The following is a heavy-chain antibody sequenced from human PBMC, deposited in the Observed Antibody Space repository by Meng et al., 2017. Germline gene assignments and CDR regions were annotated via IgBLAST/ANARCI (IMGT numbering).Heavy chain of an antibody. CDR2: MNPNSGNT. V-gene: IGHV1-8*03. J-gene: IGHJ5*02. CDR3: AGGGSGGKENWFDP. Sequence: ASVKVSCKASGYTFTSYDINWVRQATGQGLEWMGWMNPNSGNTGYAQKFQGRVTITRNTSISTAYMELSSLRSEDTAVYYCAGGGSGGKENWFDPWGQGTLVTVSS. D-gene: IGHD2-15*01. CDR1: GYTFTSYD.